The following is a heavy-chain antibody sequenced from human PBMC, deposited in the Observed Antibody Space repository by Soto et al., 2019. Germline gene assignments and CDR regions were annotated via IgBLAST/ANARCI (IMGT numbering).Heavy chain of an antibody. CDR2: IWYDGSNK. V-gene: IGHV3-33*01. Sequence: QVQLVESGGGVVQPGRSLRLSCAASGFSFSDYGMHWVRQAPGKGLEWVALIWYDGSNKYYEDSVKGRFTISRDNSKNTLFLQMNSLRVEDTAVYYCARGSHNWNSREFDFYYNLDVWGQGTTVTVSS. CDR1: GFSFSDYG. CDR3: ARGSHNWNSREFDFYYNLDV. J-gene: IGHJ6*03. D-gene: IGHD1-20*01.